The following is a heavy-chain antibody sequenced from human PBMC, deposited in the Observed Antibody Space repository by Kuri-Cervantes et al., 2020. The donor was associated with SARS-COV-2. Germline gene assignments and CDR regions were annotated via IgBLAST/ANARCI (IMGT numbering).Heavy chain of an antibody. D-gene: IGHD6-19*01. Sequence: GESLKISCAASGFTFSFYAMSWVRQAPGKGLEWVSVIDSGGRSTYYGDSVKGRFTISRDNSRDMVYLQMNRLRAEDTAVYYCARDFYFIAVAGTRNTYWGQGTLVTVSS. CDR3: ARDFYFIAVAGTRNTY. CDR1: GFTFSFYA. V-gene: IGHV3-23*03. J-gene: IGHJ4*02. CDR2: IDSGGRST.